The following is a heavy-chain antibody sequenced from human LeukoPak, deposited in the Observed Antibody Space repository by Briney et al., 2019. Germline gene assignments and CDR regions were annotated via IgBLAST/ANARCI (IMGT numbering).Heavy chain of an antibody. CDR3: ARDRSLAWFDP. V-gene: IGHV3-7*01. CDR2: IKQDGSEK. CDR1: GFTFSSYW. D-gene: IGHD3-16*01. J-gene: IGHJ5*02. Sequence: GGSLRLSCAASGFTFSSYWMGWVRQAPGKGLEWVANIKQDGSEKYYVDSVKGRFTISRDNAKNSLYLQMNSLRAEDTAVYYCARDRSLAWFDPWGQGTLVTVSS.